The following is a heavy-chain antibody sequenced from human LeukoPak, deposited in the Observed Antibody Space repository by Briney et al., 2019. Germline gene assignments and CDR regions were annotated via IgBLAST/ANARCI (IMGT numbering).Heavy chain of an antibody. CDR3: AREVTTSREVTTFDN. J-gene: IGHJ4*02. CDR2: IWYDGRNK. Sequence: GGSLRLSCAASGFTFSNYGMHWVRQAPGKGLEWVAVIWYDGRNKYYADSVKGRFTISRDNSQNTLYLEMDSLRAEDTAVYFCAREVTTSREVTTFDNWGQGTLVTVSS. V-gene: IGHV3-33*01. D-gene: IGHD4-17*01. CDR1: GFTFSNYG.